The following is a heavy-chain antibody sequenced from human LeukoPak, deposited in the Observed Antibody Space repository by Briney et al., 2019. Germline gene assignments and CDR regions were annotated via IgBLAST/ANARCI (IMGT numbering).Heavy chain of an antibody. CDR3: ARDRLWWRPYYSYYMDV. CDR1: AFSDKSNY. V-gene: IGHV3-7*01. D-gene: IGHD4/OR15-4a*01. Sequence: PGGSLRLSCVASAFSDKSNYVSWVRQAPGKGLEWVANIKQDGSEKYYVDSVKGLFTISRDNAKNSLYLQMNSLRAEDTAVYYCARDRLWWRPYYSYYMDVWGKGTTVTVSS. J-gene: IGHJ6*03. CDR2: IKQDGSEK.